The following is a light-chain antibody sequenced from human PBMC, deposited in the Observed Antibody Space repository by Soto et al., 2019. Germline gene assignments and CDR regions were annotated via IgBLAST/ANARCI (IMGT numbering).Light chain of an antibody. V-gene: IGKV3-20*01. Sequence: EIVLTQSPGTLSLSPGERATLSCRASQSVSCTYLAWYQQKPGQAPRLLIYGASSRATGLPDRFSGSGSGKDLTVTISRGEPEDFEVYYCQHYGSLVLTFGGGPKVEI. CDR2: GAS. J-gene: IGKJ4*02. CDR3: QHYGSLVLT. CDR1: QSVSCTY.